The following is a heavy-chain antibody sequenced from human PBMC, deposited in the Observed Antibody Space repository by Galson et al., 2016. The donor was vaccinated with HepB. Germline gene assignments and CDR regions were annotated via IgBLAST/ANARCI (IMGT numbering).Heavy chain of an antibody. D-gene: IGHD3-3*01. CDR3: ARVKGDFWSGYPYFFDS. V-gene: IGHV4-39*07. CDR1: GGSISSSSYY. J-gene: IGHJ4*02. CDR2: TYYSGST. Sequence: SETLSLTCTVSGGSISSSSYYWGWTRQPPGKGLEWIANTYYSGSTYYNPSLKSRVTISMDMSKNQFSLKVTSVTAADTAVYYCARVKGDFWSGYPYFFDSWGQGALVTVSS.